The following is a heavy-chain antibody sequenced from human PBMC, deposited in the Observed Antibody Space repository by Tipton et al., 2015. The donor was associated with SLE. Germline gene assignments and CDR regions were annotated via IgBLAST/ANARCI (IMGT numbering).Heavy chain of an antibody. Sequence: TLSLTCTVSGGSISSSSYYWGWIRQPPGKGLEWIGSIYYSGSTYHNPSLKSRVTISVDTSKNQFSLKLSSVTAADTAVYYCARASSSSAFDIWGQGTMVTVSS. CDR3: ARASSSSAFDI. V-gene: IGHV4-39*07. D-gene: IGHD6-6*01. CDR2: IYYSGST. J-gene: IGHJ3*02. CDR1: GGSISSSSYY.